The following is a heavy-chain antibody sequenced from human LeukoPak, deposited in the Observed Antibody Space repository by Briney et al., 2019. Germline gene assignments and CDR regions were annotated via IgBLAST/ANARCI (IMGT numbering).Heavy chain of an antibody. V-gene: IGHV4-30-2*01. J-gene: IGHJ4*02. CDR1: GGSISSGGYS. Sequence: SETLSLTCAVSGGSISSGGYSWSWIRQPPGKGLEWIWYIYHSGSTYYNPSLKSRVTISVDRSKNQFTLKLSSVTAADTAVYYCARTSYDILTGYYAYFDYWGQGTLVTVSS. D-gene: IGHD3-9*01. CDR2: IYHSGST. CDR3: ARTSYDILTGYYAYFDY.